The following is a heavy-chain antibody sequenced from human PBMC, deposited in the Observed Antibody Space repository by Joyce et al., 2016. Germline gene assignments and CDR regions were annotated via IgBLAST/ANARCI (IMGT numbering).Heavy chain of an antibody. CDR2: IVAMSATT. Sequence: VQLEQSGAEVKKPGSSVKVPCKTSRDIFTAYGINWARQAPGQGREWLGGIVAMSATTDCAQKFRGRLTTSANEPTSTVYMELGSLRSDDTGTYYCARSRGDDFWGGYYGSIDYWGQGTLVSVSS. D-gene: IGHD3-3*01. CDR3: ARSRGDDFWGGYYGSIDY. V-gene: IGHV1-69*01. CDR1: RDIFTAYG. J-gene: IGHJ4*02.